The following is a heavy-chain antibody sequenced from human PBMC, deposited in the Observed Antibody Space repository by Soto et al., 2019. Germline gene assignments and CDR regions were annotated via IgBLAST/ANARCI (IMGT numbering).Heavy chain of an antibody. Sequence: GESLKISCQGSGYSFASYWIGWVRQMPGKDLEWMGIIYPGDSDTRYSPSFQGQVTISADKSLRTAYLQWTSLKASDTPLYYCARTRSFTLGFYYDGMDVWGQGTTVTVSS. V-gene: IGHV5-51*01. CDR3: ARTRSFTLGFYYDGMDV. J-gene: IGHJ6*02. CDR2: IYPGDSDT. CDR1: GYSFASYW. D-gene: IGHD6-6*01.